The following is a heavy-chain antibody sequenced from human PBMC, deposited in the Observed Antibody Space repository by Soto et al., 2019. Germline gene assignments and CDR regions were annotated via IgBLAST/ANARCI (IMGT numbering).Heavy chain of an antibody. V-gene: IGHV3-30-3*01. CDR1: GFTISSYA. Sequence: QMQLVESGGGVVQRGRSLRLSCAASGFTISSYAMHWVRQAPGKGLEWVAVISYDGSNKYYADSVKGRFTISRDNSKNTLYLQMNSLRAEDTAVYYCASRSSGWYALPYYYYGMDVWGQGTTVTVSS. CDR2: ISYDGSNK. D-gene: IGHD6-19*01. J-gene: IGHJ6*02. CDR3: ASRSSGWYALPYYYYGMDV.